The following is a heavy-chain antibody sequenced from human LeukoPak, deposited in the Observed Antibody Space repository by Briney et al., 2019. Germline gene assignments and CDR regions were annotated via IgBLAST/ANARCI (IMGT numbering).Heavy chain of an antibody. V-gene: IGHV4-59*01. CDR2: IYYSGST. J-gene: IGHJ4*02. CDR3: ASAASWIQLPDY. Sequence: NPSETLSLTCTVSGGSISSYYWSWIRQPPGKGLEWIGYIYYSGSTNYNPSLKSRVTISVDTSKNQFSLKLSSVTAADTAVYYCASAASWIQLPDYWGQGTLVTVSS. D-gene: IGHD5-18*01. CDR1: GGSISSYY.